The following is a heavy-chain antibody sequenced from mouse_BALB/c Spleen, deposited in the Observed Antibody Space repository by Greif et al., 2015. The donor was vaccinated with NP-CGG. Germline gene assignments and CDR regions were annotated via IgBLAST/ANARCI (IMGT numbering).Heavy chain of an antibody. Sequence: EVKLMESGGGLVQPGGSLKLSCAASGFTFSSYGMSWVRQTPDKRLELVATINSNGGSTYYPDSVKGRFTISGDNAKNTLYLQMSSLKSEDTAMYYCARDLSMDYWGQGTSVTVSS. CDR2: INSNGGST. D-gene: IGHD6-2*01. V-gene: IGHV5-6-3*01. CDR3: ARDLSMDY. J-gene: IGHJ4*01. CDR1: GFTFSSYG.